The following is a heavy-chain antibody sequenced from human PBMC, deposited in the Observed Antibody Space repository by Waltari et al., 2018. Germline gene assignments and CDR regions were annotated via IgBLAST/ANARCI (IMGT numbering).Heavy chain of an antibody. CDR3: AKSPHYSSGWYKDTEYFQH. CDR1: GFTFSSYA. D-gene: IGHD6-19*01. V-gene: IGHV3-23*03. CDR2: IYSGGSSK. Sequence: EVQLLESGGGLVQPGGSLRLSCAASGFTFSSYAMSWVRQAPGKGLEWVSVIYSGGSSKYNADSGKGRFTISRDNSKNTLYLQMNSLRAEDTAVYYCAKSPHYSSGWYKDTEYFQHWGQGTLVTVSS. J-gene: IGHJ1*01.